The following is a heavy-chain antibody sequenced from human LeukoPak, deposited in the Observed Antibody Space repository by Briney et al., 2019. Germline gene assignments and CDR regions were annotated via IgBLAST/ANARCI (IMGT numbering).Heavy chain of an antibody. D-gene: IGHD6-13*01. Sequence: GGSLRLSCAASGFTFDDYAMHWVRQAPGKGLEWVSGISWNSGSIGYADSVRGRFTISRDNAENSLYLQMNSLRAEDTALYYCAKDIYTSNWYYFDSWGQGTPVTVSS. V-gene: IGHV3-9*01. J-gene: IGHJ4*02. CDR3: AKDIYTSNWYYFDS. CDR2: ISWNSGSI. CDR1: GFTFDDYA.